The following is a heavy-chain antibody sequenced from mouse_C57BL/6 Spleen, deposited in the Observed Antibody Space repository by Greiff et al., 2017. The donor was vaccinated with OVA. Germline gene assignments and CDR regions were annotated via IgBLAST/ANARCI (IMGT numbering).Heavy chain of an antibody. J-gene: IGHJ4*01. V-gene: IGHV1-82*01. CDR1: GYAFSSSW. Sequence: QVQLQQSGPELVKPGASVKISCKASGYAFSSSWMNWVKQRPGKGLEWIGRVYPGDGDPNYNGKFTGKATLTADKSSSTAYMQLSSLASEDSAVYFCARSAVGYYYGSSYDAMDYWGQGTSVTVSS. CDR3: ARSAVGYYYGSSYDAMDY. CDR2: VYPGDGDP. D-gene: IGHD1-1*01.